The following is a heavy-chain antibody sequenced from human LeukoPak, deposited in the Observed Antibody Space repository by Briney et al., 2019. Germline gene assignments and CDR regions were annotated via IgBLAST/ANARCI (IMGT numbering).Heavy chain of an antibody. V-gene: IGHV2-5*02. D-gene: IGHD4-11*01. J-gene: IGHJ4*02. CDR1: GFSLSTSGVG. Sequence: SGPTLVKPTQTLTLTCTFSGFSLSTSGVGVGWIRQPPGKALEWLALIYWDDDKRYSPSLKSRLTITKDTSKNQVVLTMTNMDPVDTATYYRARLRMTRSTIDYWGQGTLVTVSS. CDR3: ARLRMTRSTIDY. CDR2: IYWDDDK.